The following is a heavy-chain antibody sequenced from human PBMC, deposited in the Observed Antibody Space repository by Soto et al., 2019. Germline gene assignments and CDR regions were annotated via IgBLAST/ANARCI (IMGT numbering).Heavy chain of an antibody. CDR1: GGSISSGGYY. Sequence: SEALSLTCTVSGGSISSGGYYWSWIRQHPGKGLEWIGYIYYSGSTYYNPSLKSRVTISVDTSKNQFSLKLSSVTAVDTAVYYCARVVVAWSYTFDIWGQGTMVTVSS. CDR3: ARVVVAWSYTFDI. V-gene: IGHV4-31*03. J-gene: IGHJ3*02. CDR2: IYYSGST. D-gene: IGHD2-15*01.